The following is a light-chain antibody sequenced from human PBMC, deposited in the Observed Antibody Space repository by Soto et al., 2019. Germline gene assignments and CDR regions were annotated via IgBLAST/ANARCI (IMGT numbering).Light chain of an antibody. Sequence: LTQPPSVSGSPGQSVTISCTGTSSDIGSYDRVSRYQQPPGTAPRLMIYEVSNRPSGVPDRFSGSKSGNTASLTISGLQPEDETDYYCTSFTTSKTCIFGTGTKVTVL. CDR1: SSDIGSYDR. J-gene: IGLJ1*01. CDR2: EVS. V-gene: IGLV2-18*02. CDR3: TSFTTSKTCI.